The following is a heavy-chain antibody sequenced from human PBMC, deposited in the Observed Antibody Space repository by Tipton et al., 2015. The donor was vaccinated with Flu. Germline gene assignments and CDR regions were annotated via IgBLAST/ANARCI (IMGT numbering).Heavy chain of an antibody. CDR3: AKEGYDSSGYYYTVQFDS. CDR2: ISGSGGST. D-gene: IGHD3-22*01. V-gene: IGHV3-23*01. J-gene: IGHJ4*02. CDR1: GFTFSSYA. Sequence: SLRLSCAASGFTFSSYAMSWVRQAPGKGLEWVSAISGSGGSTYYADSVKGRFTISRDNSKNTLYLQMNSLRAEDTAVYYCAKEGYDSSGYYYTVQFDSWGQGTLVTVSS.